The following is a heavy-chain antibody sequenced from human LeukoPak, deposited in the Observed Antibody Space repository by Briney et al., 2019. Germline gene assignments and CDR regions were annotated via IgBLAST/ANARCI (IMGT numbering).Heavy chain of an antibody. D-gene: IGHD1-26*01. Sequence: PGGSLRLSCAASGFTFSSYSMNWVRQAPGKGLEWVSYISSSSSTIYYADSVKGRFTISRDNTKNSLYLQMNSLRDEDTAVYYCASSSSGSYPNWGQGTLVTVSS. CDR2: ISSSSSTI. V-gene: IGHV3-48*02. CDR3: ASSSSGSYPN. J-gene: IGHJ4*02. CDR1: GFTFSSYS.